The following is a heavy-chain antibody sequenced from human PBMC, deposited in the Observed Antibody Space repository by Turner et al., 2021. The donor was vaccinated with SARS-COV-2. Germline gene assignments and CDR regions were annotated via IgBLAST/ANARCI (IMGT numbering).Heavy chain of an antibody. Sequence: QLQLQESAPGQGKPSETLSLTSTVSGGSISSRSYYWGWIRQPPGKGLVWLGRIYYSGRTYYNPSLKSRVTISVDTSKNQFSLKLSSVTAADTAVYYCARRRFMSGYSFDYWGQGTLVTVSS. CDR1: GGSISSRSYY. J-gene: IGHJ4*02. CDR3: ARRRFMSGYSFDY. D-gene: IGHD3-3*01. V-gene: IGHV4-39*01. CDR2: IYYSGRT.